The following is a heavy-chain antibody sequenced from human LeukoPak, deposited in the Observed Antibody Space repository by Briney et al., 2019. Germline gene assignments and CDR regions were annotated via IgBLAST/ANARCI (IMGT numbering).Heavy chain of an antibody. CDR1: GFTFSSYS. D-gene: IGHD1-26*01. CDR2: ISSSSSYI. Sequence: GGSLRLSCAASGFTFSSYSMNWVRQAPGKGLEWVSSISSSSSYIYYADSVKGRFTISRDNAKNSLYLQMNSLRAEDTAVYYCARAPRRSWDYYYYYMDVWGKGTTVTVSS. J-gene: IGHJ6*03. CDR3: ARAPRRSWDYYYYYMDV. V-gene: IGHV3-21*01.